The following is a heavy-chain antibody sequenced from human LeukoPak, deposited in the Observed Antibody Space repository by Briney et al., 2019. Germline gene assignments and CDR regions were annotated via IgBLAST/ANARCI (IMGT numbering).Heavy chain of an antibody. V-gene: IGHV4-59*01. Sequence: SETLSLTCTVSGGSITSYYWSWFRQPPGKGLEFIGYIFYTGGTNYNPSLKSRVTISVDTSKNQFSLKLSSVTAADTAVYYCARDRYYYDSSGYRTFDIWGQGTMVTVSS. CDR2: IFYTGGT. CDR3: ARDRYYYDSSGYRTFDI. CDR1: GGSITSYY. J-gene: IGHJ3*02. D-gene: IGHD3-22*01.